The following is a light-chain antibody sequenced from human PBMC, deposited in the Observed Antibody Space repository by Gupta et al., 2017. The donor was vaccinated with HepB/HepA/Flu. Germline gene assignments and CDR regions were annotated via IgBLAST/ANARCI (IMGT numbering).Light chain of an antibody. V-gene: IGLV3-1*01. CDR1: KLVDKY. J-gene: IGLJ2*01. CDR2: QDS. Sequence: SYALTQPPSVSVSPGQTASIPCSGEKLVDKYACWYQQKPGQSPVLVIYQDSKRPSGIPERFSGSNSGNTATLTISGTQAMDEADYYCQAWNSSTGVVFGGGTKLTVL. CDR3: QAWNSSTGVV.